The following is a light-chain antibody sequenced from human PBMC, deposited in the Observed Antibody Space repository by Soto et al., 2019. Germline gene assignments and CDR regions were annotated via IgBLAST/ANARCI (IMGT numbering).Light chain of an antibody. CDR1: SSDVGAYNY. V-gene: IGLV2-8*01. Sequence: QSALTQPPSASGSPGQSVTISCTGTSSDVGAYNYVSWYQQHPGKAPKLIIYDVNNRPSGFPHRFSGSKSGNTASLTVSRLQAEDEDYYCCSSSAANNHLVFGGGTKLTVL. CDR3: SSSAANNHLV. CDR2: DVN. J-gene: IGLJ3*02.